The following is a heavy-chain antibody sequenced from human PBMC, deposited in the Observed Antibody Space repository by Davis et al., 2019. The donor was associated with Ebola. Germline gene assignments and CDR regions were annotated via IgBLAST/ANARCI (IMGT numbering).Heavy chain of an antibody. CDR2: IRSKANSYTT. CDR1: GFTFSGSA. Sequence: GGSLRLSCAASGFTFSGSAMHWVRQASGKGLEWVGRIRSKANSYTTEYAASVKGRFTISRDDSKNSLYLQINSLKTEDTAVYYCARGSRSRYGPYYGMDVWGQGTTVTVSS. J-gene: IGHJ6*02. CDR3: ARGSRSRYGPYYGMDV. D-gene: IGHD5-18*01. V-gene: IGHV3-72*01.